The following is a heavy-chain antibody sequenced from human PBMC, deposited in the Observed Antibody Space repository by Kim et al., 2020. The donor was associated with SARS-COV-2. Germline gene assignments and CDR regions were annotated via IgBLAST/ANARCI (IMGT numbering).Heavy chain of an antibody. J-gene: IGHJ4*02. D-gene: IGHD6-19*01. V-gene: IGHV4-34*01. Sequence: NSNPSLKSRVTISVDTSKNQFSLKLSSVTAADTAVYYCARGHSSHYYFDYWGQGTLVTVSS. CDR3: ARGHSSHYYFDY.